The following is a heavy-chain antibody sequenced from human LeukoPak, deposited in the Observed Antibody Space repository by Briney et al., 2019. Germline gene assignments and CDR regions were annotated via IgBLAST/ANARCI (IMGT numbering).Heavy chain of an antibody. CDR2: XXXXXXT. D-gene: IGHD3-10*01. J-gene: IGHJ5*02. CDR3: ARERYYYGSGSYYPRGVFDP. V-gene: IGHV4-34*01. Sequence: PSETLSLTCAVYGGSFSGYYWSWIRQPPGKXXXXXXXXXXXXXTNYNPSLKSRVTISVDTSKNQFSLKLSSVTAADTAVYYCARERYYYGSGSYYPRGVFDPWGQGTLVTVSS. CDR1: GGSFSGYY.